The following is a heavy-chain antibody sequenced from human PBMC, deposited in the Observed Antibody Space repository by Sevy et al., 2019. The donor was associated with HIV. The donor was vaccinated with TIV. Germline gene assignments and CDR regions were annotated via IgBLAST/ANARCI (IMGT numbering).Heavy chain of an antibody. CDR1: GFTFSSYG. CDR2: ISYDGSNK. D-gene: IGHD1-26*01. CDR3: AKDYWWELPARDYYFDY. J-gene: IGHJ4*02. V-gene: IGHV3-30*18. Sequence: GGSLRLSCAASGFTFSSYGMHWVRQAPGKGLEWVAVISYDGSNKYYADSVKGRFTISRDNSNNTLYLQMNSLRAEDTAVYYCAKDYWWELPARDYYFDYWGQGTLVTVSS.